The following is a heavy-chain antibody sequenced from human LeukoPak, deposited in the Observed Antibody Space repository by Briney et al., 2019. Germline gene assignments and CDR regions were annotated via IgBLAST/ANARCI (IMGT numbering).Heavy chain of an antibody. Sequence: EPSQTLSLTCTVSGGSINSGAYYWSWIRQHPGKGLEWIGYIYYSGSNYYNPSLKGRVTISVDTSKNQFSLKLSSVTAADTAVYYCAGCSGGSPIDAFHIWGQGTMVTVSS. CDR2: IYYSGSN. J-gene: IGHJ3*02. CDR3: AGCSGGSPIDAFHI. CDR1: GGSINSGAYY. D-gene: IGHD2-15*01. V-gene: IGHV4-31*03.